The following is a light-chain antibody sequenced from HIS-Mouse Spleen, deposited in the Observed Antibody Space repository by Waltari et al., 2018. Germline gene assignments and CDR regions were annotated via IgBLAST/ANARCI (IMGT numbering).Light chain of an antibody. V-gene: IGLV1-44*01. J-gene: IGLJ3*02. CDR3: AAWDDSLNGWV. Sequence: QSVLTQPPSASGTPGQRVTISCSGSSSNIGSNTVNWYQHRPGTAPNLLISSNNQRPSGVPDRFSGSKSGTSASLAISGLQSEDEADYYCAAWDDSLNGWVFGVGTKLTVL. CDR1: SSNIGSNT. CDR2: SNN.